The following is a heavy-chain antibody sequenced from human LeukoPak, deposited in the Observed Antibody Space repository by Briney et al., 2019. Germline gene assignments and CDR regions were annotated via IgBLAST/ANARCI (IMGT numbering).Heavy chain of an antibody. Sequence: GSLRLSCAASGFTFSSYAMSWVRQAPGKGLEWVSAISGGGGSTYYADSVKGRFTISRDNSKNTLYLQMNSLRAEDTAVYYCAKVPYYDSSGRTLDYWGQGTLVTVSS. CDR1: GFTFSSYA. CDR2: ISGGGGST. V-gene: IGHV3-23*01. CDR3: AKVPYYDSSGRTLDY. D-gene: IGHD3-22*01. J-gene: IGHJ4*02.